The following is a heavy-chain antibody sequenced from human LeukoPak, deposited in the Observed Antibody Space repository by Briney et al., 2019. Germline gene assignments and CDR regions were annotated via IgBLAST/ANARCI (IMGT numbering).Heavy chain of an antibody. D-gene: IGHD3-16*01. J-gene: IGHJ3*02. Sequence: ASVKVSCKASGGTFSSYAISWVRQAPGQGLEWMGGIIPIFGTANYAQKFQGRVTITADESTSTAYMELSSLRSEDPAVYYCARDWGLDAFDIWGQGTMVTVSS. CDR1: GGTFSSYA. CDR3: ARDWGLDAFDI. CDR2: IIPIFGTA. V-gene: IGHV1-69*01.